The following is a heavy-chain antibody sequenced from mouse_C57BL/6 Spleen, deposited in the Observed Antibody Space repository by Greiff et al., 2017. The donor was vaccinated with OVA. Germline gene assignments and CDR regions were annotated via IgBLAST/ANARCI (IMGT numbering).Heavy chain of an antibody. V-gene: IGHV7-3*01. CDR1: GFTFPDYY. J-gene: IGHJ3*01. CDR2: IRNKANGYPT. D-gene: IGHD1-1*01. Sequence: EVKVVESGGGLVQPGGSLSLSCAASGFTFPDYYMSWVRQPPGTALEWLGFIRNKANGYPTEYSASVKGRFTISRDNSQSILYLQMNALRAEDSATYYCARPYYYGSSEFAYWGQGTLVTVSA. CDR3: ARPYYYGSSEFAY.